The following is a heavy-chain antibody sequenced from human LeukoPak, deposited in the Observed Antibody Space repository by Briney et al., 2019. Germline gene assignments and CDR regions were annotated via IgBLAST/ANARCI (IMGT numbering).Heavy chain of an antibody. CDR2: IYPDDSDT. CDR3: ARPVEMATSPFDY. V-gene: IGHV5-51*01. Sequence: EESLKISCKGSGYRFADYWIAWVRQVPGQGLEWMGIIYPDDSDTRYSPSFLGQVTISADKSISTAYLQWSSLKASDTAMYYCARPVEMATSPFDYWGQGTLVTVSS. CDR1: GYRFADYW. J-gene: IGHJ4*02. D-gene: IGHD5-24*01.